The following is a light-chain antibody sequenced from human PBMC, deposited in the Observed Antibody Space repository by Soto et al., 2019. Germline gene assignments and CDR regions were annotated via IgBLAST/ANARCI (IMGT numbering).Light chain of an antibody. CDR2: GAS. CDR1: QSVGSN. Sequence: DILLTQSPATLSVSPGERATLSCRASQSVGSNLAWYQHKPGQAPRLLIYGASTRATGVPARFSGSGSGTEFTLTISSLQSDDFAVYHCQQYDNWTFGQGTKVELK. V-gene: IGKV3-15*01. J-gene: IGKJ1*01. CDR3: QQYDNWT.